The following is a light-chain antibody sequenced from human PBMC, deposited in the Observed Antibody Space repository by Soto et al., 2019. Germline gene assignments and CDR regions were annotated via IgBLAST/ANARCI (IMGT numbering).Light chain of an antibody. Sequence: IQITQSPSSLSASVGGRVTISFRGSQSISSYLNWYQQKPGKAPKLLIYAASSLQSGVPSRFSGSGSGTDFTLTISSLQPEDFATYYCQQSYSTPITFGQGTRLEI. J-gene: IGKJ5*01. V-gene: IGKV1-39*01. CDR1: QSISSY. CDR3: QQSYSTPIT. CDR2: AAS.